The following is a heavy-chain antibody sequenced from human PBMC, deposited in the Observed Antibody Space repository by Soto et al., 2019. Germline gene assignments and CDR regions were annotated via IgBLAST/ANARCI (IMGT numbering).Heavy chain of an antibody. CDR3: AKAQYTGISKTLDY. CDR2: ISESGAIT. V-gene: IGHV3-23*01. J-gene: IGHJ4*02. D-gene: IGHD1-26*01. CDR1: GFTFSSYT. Sequence: EVHLLESGGGLVQPGGSLRLSCVASGFTFSSYTMYWVRQVPGKGLEWVSDISESGAITHYADSVKGRCTISRDDPKSTLYLQMHTLRGDDTAVYYCAKAQYTGISKTLDYWGQGTLVTVST.